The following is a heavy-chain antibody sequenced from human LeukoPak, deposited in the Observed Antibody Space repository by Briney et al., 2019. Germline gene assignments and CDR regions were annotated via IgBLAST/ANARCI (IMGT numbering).Heavy chain of an antibody. CDR2: ISYDGSNK. Sequence: PGRSLRLSCAASGFTFSSYAMHWVRQAPGKGLEWVAVISYDGSNKYYADSVKGRFTISRGNSKNTLYLQMNSLRAEDTAVYYCARDFVAAGTIFDYWGQGTLVTVSS. CDR1: GFTFSSYA. D-gene: IGHD6-13*01. V-gene: IGHV3-30*04. CDR3: ARDFVAAGTIFDY. J-gene: IGHJ4*02.